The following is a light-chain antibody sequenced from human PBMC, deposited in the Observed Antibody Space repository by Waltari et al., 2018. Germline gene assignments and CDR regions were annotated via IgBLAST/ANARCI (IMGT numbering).Light chain of an antibody. V-gene: IGLV3-1*01. CDR1: KLQSKS. CDR2: QDS. Sequence: SYDLTQSPSMSVSPGQTATITCSGAKLQSKSVSWYQPKPGQSPVLVIWQDSNRPSSTPERCSGFNSENTATLIISGTQAVDEADYYCQSWDSRTLYVFGPGTKLTVL. CDR3: QSWDSRTLYV. J-gene: IGLJ1*01.